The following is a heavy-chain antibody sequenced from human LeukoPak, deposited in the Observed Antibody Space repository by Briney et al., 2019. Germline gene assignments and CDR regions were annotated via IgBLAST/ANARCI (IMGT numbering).Heavy chain of an antibody. CDR2: INSDGSST. V-gene: IGHV3-74*01. Sequence: PGGSLRLSCAASGFTFSSYWMHWVRQAPGKGVGWVSRINSDGSSTSYADSVKGRFTISRDNAKNTLYLQMNSLRAEDTAVYYCARDQDYGSGNFDYWGQGTLVTVSS. CDR1: GFTFSSYW. CDR3: ARDQDYGSGNFDY. J-gene: IGHJ4*02. D-gene: IGHD3-10*01.